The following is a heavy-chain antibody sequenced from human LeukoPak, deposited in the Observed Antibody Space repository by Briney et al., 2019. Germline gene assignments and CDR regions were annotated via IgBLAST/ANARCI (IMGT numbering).Heavy chain of an antibody. CDR1: GDNFNKYP. V-gene: IGHV1-69*06. Sequence: GSSVKVSCKASGDNFNKYPINWVRQAPGQGLEWVGGLIPILITGKYAPKFQGRVTITADISRNTAYMELNSLKSDDTVVYFCARGALQGVAAHQQLSFDYWGQGTLVTVSS. J-gene: IGHJ4*02. D-gene: IGHD2-15*01. CDR3: ARGALQGVAAHQQLSFDY. CDR2: LIPILITG.